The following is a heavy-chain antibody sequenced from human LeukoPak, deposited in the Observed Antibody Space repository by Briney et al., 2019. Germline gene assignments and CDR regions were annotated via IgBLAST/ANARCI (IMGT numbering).Heavy chain of an antibody. Sequence: GGSLRLSCAASGFTFGSYGMHWVRQAPGKGLEWVAVISYGGSNKYYADSVKGRFTISRDNSKNTLYLQMNSLGAEDTAVYYCAKDPSIGGVDYWGQGTLVTVSS. CDR2: ISYGGSNK. CDR3: AKDPSIGGVDY. J-gene: IGHJ4*02. V-gene: IGHV3-30*18. D-gene: IGHD6-6*01. CDR1: GFTFGSYG.